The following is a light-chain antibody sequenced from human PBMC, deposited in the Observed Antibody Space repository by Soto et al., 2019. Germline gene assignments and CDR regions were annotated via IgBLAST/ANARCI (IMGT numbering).Light chain of an antibody. CDR3: SSYTTSSTVA. CDR2: EVS. CDR1: SSDIGGYNY. J-gene: IGLJ2*01. V-gene: IGLV2-14*01. Sequence: QSVLTQSASVSGAPGQSITISCTGTSSDIGGYNYVSWYQQHPDKAPKLMIFEVSNRPSGVSNRFSGSKSGNTASLTISGLLPEDEADYCCSSYTTSSTVAFGGGTKVTVL.